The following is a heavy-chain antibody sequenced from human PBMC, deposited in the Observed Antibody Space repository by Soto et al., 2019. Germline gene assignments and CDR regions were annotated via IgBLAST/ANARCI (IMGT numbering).Heavy chain of an antibody. Sequence: SETLSLTCAVYGGSFSGYYWSWIRQPPGKGLEWIGEINHSGSTNYNPSLKSRVTISVDTSKNQFSLKLSSVTAADTAVYYWARVPVDWNYAFDIWGQGTMVTVSS. V-gene: IGHV4-34*01. J-gene: IGHJ3*02. D-gene: IGHD1-7*01. CDR1: GGSFSGYY. CDR2: INHSGST. CDR3: ARVPVDWNYAFDI.